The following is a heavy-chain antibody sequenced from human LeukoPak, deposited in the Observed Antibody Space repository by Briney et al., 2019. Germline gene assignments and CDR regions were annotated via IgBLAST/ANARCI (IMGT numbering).Heavy chain of an antibody. Sequence: GGSLRLSCAASGFTFTGYYMHWVRQAPGQGLEWMGWINPNSGGTNYAQRFQGRVTMTRDTSISTAYMELSRLRSDDTAVYYCARVHGIQLWSDGDYWGQGTLVTVSS. V-gene: IGHV1-2*02. CDR3: ARVHGIQLWSDGDY. D-gene: IGHD5-18*01. CDR2: INPNSGGT. CDR1: GFTFTGYY. J-gene: IGHJ4*02.